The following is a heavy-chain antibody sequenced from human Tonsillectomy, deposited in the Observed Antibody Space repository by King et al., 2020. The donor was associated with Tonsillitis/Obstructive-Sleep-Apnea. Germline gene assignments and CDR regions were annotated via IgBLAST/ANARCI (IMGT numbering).Heavy chain of an antibody. CDR2: ISYDGSNK. CDR3: ARGGYCSSTSCPEGYYYYYMDV. J-gene: IGHJ6*03. CDR1: GFTFSSYA. D-gene: IGHD2-2*01. V-gene: IGHV3-30*04. Sequence: VQLVESGGGVVQPGRSLRLSCAASGFTFSSYAMHWVRQAPGKGLEWVAVISYDGSNKYYADSVKGRFTISRDNSKNTLYLRMNSLRAEDTAVYYCARGGYCSSTSCPEGYYYYYMDVWGKGTTVTVSS.